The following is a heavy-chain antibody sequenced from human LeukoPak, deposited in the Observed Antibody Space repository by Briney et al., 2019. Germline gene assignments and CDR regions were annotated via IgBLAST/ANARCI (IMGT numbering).Heavy chain of an antibody. CDR2: ISGSGGST. J-gene: IGHJ4*02. V-gene: IGHV3-23*01. D-gene: IGHD5-18*01. CDR3: AKKMGGYSYGAFDY. Sequence: HSGGSLRLSCAASGFTFSSYAMSWVRQAPGKGLEWVSAISGSGGSTYYADSVKGRFTISRDNSKNTLYLQMNSLRAEDTAVYYCAKKMGGYSYGAFDYWGQGTLVTVSS. CDR1: GFTFSSYA.